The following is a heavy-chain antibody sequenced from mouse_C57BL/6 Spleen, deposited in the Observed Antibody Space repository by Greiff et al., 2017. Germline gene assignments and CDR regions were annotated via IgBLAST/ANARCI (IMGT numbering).Heavy chain of an antibody. Sequence: QVQLQQPGAELVRPGSSVKLSCKASGYTFTSYWMDWVKQRPGQGLEWIGNIYPSDSETHYNQKFKDKATLTVDKSSSTAYMQLSSLTSEDSAVYDCARRDGRYYAMDYWGQGTSVTVSS. CDR2: IYPSDSET. CDR1: GYTFTSYW. V-gene: IGHV1-61*01. CDR3: ARRDGRYYAMDY. D-gene: IGHD3-3*01. J-gene: IGHJ4*01.